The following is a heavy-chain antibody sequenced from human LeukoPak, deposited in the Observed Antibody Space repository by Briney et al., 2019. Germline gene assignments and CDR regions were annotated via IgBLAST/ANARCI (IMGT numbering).Heavy chain of an antibody. J-gene: IGHJ3*02. D-gene: IGHD3-16*01. CDR3: ARVGVLVTAFDI. CDR1: GFTFTDYA. V-gene: IGHV3-21*01. CDR2: ISSSSSYI. Sequence: GGSLRLSCVASGFTFTDYAFNWVRQAPGKGLEWVSSISSSSSYIYYADSVKGRFTISRDNAKNSLYLQMNSLRAEDTAVYYCARVGVLVTAFDIWGQGTMVTVSS.